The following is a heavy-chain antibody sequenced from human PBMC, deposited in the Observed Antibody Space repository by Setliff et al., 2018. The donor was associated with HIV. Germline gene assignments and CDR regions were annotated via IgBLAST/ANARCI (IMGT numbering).Heavy chain of an antibody. D-gene: IGHD6-25*01. CDR3: ARGAWYTSGWHSSRYLDV. CDR1: GYTFTNSD. CDR2: MSPKSGNT. Sequence: ASVKVSCKASGYTFTNSDINWVRQATGQGLEWMGWMSPKSGNTGYAQRFQGRVTMTRNTSGSTAYMELSSLRSEDTAVYYCARGAWYTSGWHSSRYLDVWGKGTTVTVSS. V-gene: IGHV1-8*02. J-gene: IGHJ6*03.